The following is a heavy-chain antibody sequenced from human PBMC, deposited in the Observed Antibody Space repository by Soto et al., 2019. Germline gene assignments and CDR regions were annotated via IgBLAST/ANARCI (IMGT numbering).Heavy chain of an antibody. CDR1: GYTFTSYG. J-gene: IGHJ4*02. CDR3: ARVSHSSSWYRSMGILDY. Sequence: QVQLVQSGAEVKKPGASVKVSCKASGYTFTSYGISWVRQAPGQGLEWMGWISAYNGNTNYAQKLQGRVTMTTDTSPSTAYMELRSLRSDDTAVYHCARVSHSSSWYRSMGILDYWGQGTLVTVSS. D-gene: IGHD6-13*01. V-gene: IGHV1-18*01. CDR2: ISAYNGNT.